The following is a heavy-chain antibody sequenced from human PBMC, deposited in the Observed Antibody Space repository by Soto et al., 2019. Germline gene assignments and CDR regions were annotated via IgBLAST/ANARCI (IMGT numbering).Heavy chain of an antibody. CDR3: AADLRGYSYGALHS. Sequence: QMQLVQSGPEVKKPGTSVKVSCKASGFTFTSSAVQWVRQARGQRLEWIGWIVVGSGNTNYAQKFQERVSITRDMSTSTAYMELSSLRSEDTAVYYCAADLRGYSYGALHSWGQGTLVTVSS. V-gene: IGHV1-58*01. J-gene: IGHJ4*02. CDR2: IVVGSGNT. CDR1: GFTFTSSA. D-gene: IGHD5-18*01.